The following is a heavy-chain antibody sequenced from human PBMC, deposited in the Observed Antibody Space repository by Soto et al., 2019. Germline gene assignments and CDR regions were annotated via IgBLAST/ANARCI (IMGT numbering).Heavy chain of an antibody. V-gene: IGHV1-18*04. CDR1: GYTFTSYG. D-gene: IGHD4-4*01. CDR3: ARDPKSYSNYAGWFAP. CDR2: ISAYNGNT. Sequence: QVQLVQSGAEVKKPGASVKVSCKASGYTFTSYGISWVRQAPGQGLEWMGWISAYNGNTNYAQKLQGRVTMTTDPPTSTAYMELRSLRSDATAVYYCARDPKSYSNYAGWFAPWGQGTLVTVSS. J-gene: IGHJ5*02.